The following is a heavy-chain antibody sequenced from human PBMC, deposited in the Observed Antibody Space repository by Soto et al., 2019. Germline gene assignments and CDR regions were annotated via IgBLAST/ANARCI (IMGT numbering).Heavy chain of an antibody. CDR1: GFTFSSFW. V-gene: IGHV3-7*03. CDR3: VNTANVWNPYSFDY. J-gene: IGHJ4*02. CDR2: IKQDGREK. D-gene: IGHD1-1*01. Sequence: GGSLILSCAASGFTFSSFWMTWVRQAPGMGLEWVANIKQDGREKNYVESVKGRFTISRDNAKSSLYLQMNSLRVEDTALYYCVNTANVWNPYSFDYWAQGILVTVSS.